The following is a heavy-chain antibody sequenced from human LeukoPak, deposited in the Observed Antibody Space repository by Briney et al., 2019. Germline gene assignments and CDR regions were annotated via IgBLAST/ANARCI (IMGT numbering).Heavy chain of an antibody. J-gene: IGHJ4*02. CDR1: GGSISSYY. D-gene: IGHD3-16*01. V-gene: IGHV4-59*12. CDR2: IYYSGST. CDR3: AREKAAYNPGYY. Sequence: SETLSLTCTVSGGSISSYYWSWIRQPPGKGLEWIGYIYYSGSTNYNPSLKSRVTISVDTSKNQFSLNLTSVTAADTAVYYCAREKAAYNPGYYWGQGTLVTVSS.